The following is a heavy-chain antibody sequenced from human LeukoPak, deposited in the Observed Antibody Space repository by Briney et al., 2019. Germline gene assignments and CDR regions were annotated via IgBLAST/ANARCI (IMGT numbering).Heavy chain of an antibody. CDR2: INQDGSEE. D-gene: IGHD5-12*01. Sequence: GGSLRLSCAASGFTFSHHWMTGVRQAPGKGLEWVAQINQDGSEEYYMASVKARFTISRDNAKNSVFLQMNSLRAEDTAVYYCVRDGGVSGYDLLDYWGQGTLVTVSS. CDR1: GFTFSHHW. CDR3: VRDGGVSGYDLLDY. J-gene: IGHJ4*02. V-gene: IGHV3-7*01.